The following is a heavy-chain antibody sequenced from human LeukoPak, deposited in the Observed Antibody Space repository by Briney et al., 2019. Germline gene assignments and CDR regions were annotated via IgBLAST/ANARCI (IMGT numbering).Heavy chain of an antibody. V-gene: IGHV3-21*01. CDR1: GFTFSSYA. Sequence: PGRSLRLSCAASGFTFSSYAMHWVRQAPGKGLEWVSSISSSSSYIYYADSVKGRFTISRDNAKNSLYLQMNSLRAEDTAVYYCAKAREDYFDYWGQGTLVTVSS. J-gene: IGHJ4*02. CDR2: ISSSSSYI. CDR3: AKAREDYFDY.